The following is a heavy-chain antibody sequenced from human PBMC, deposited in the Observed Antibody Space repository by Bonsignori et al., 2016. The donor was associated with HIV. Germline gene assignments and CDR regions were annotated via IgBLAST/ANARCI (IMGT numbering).Heavy chain of an antibody. CDR2: IYHSGST. D-gene: IGHD6-6*01. Sequence: GSLRLSCAVSGYSISSGYYWGWIRQPPGKGLEWIGSIYHSGSTYYNPSLKSRVTISVDTSKNQFSLKLSSVTAADTAVYYCARFPTYSSSSDYWGQGTLVTVSS. J-gene: IGHJ4*02. CDR3: ARFPTYSSSSDY. V-gene: IGHV4-38-2*01. CDR1: GYSISSGYY.